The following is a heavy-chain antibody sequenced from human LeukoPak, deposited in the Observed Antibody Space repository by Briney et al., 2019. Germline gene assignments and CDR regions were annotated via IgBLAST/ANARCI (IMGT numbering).Heavy chain of an antibody. V-gene: IGHV1-18*01. CDR1: GYTFSTYG. D-gene: IGHD1-26*01. J-gene: IGHJ5*02. Sequence: ASVKVSCKTSGYTFSTYGLSWVRQAPGQGLEWMGWISGNSGKTHYAQKFQDRVNLTTDTSSTTAFMELWSLRSDDTAMYYCARNAGSYFEFAPWGQGTLVTVSS. CDR2: ISGNSGKT. CDR3: ARNAGSYFEFAP.